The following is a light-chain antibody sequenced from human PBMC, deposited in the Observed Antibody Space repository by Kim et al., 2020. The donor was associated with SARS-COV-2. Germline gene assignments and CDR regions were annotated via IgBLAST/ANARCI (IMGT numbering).Light chain of an antibody. J-gene: IGKJ2*01. CDR1: QSVSSN. CDR2: GAS. V-gene: IGKV3-15*01. CDR3: QQYNNWPYT. Sequence: EIVMTQSPATLSVSPGERATLSCRASQSVSSNLAWYQQKPGQAPRLLIYGASTRATGIPARFSGSGFGTEFTLTISSLQSEDIAVYYCQQYNNWPYTFGQGTKLEI.